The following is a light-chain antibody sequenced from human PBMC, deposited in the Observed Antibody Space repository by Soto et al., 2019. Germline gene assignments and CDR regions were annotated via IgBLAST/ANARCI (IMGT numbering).Light chain of an antibody. CDR3: HQYGSSPLT. J-gene: IGKJ4*01. V-gene: IGKV3-20*01. CDR1: QSVSSNF. CDR2: GAS. Sequence: EIVLTQSPGTLSLSPGERATLSCRASQSVSSNFLAWYQQKPGQAPRLLVYGASSRATGIPDRFSGSGSGTNFPLTISRLEPEDFAVYFCHQYGSSPLTCGGGTKVEIK.